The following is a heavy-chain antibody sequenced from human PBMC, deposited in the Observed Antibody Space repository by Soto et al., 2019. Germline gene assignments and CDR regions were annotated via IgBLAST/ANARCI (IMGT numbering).Heavy chain of an antibody. Sequence: QVQLEQSGAEVKKPGSSVKVSCKASGGTFNTFAISWVRQAPGQGLEWIGGIIPIFETANYAQRLQDRLTITADESTRTAYMELSRLTSDDTAIYFCATSTSSSWQNYYWGLGTLVVVSS. V-gene: IGHV1-69*01. CDR3: ATSTSSSWQNYY. CDR1: GGTFNTFA. CDR2: IIPIFETA. J-gene: IGHJ4*02. D-gene: IGHD6-13*01.